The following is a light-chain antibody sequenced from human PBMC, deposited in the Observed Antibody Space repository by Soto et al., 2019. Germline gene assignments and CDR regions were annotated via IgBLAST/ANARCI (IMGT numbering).Light chain of an antibody. CDR2: EVS. Sequence: QPASVSGSPGQSITISCTGTTTDIRRYNYVSWYQHHPDKAPKLILYEVSNRPSGVSDRFSGSKSGTTASLTISGLQPEDEASYYCSSYTSSGTLVFGGGTKVTVL. V-gene: IGLV2-14*01. J-gene: IGLJ2*01. CDR1: TTDIRRYNY. CDR3: SSYTSSGTLV.